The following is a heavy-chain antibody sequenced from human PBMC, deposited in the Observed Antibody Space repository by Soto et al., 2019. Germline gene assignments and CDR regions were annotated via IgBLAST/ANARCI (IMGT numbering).Heavy chain of an antibody. J-gene: IGHJ4*02. CDR2: ISAYNGNT. CDR1: GYTFTSYG. D-gene: IGHD1-7*01. Sequence: ASVKVSCKASGYTFTSYGISWVRQAPGQGLEWMGWISAYNGNTNYAQKLQGRVTMTTDTSTSTAYMELRSLRSDDTAVYYCARRIQITGTIWVPYYFDYWGQGTLVTVSS. CDR3: ARRIQITGTIWVPYYFDY. V-gene: IGHV1-18*01.